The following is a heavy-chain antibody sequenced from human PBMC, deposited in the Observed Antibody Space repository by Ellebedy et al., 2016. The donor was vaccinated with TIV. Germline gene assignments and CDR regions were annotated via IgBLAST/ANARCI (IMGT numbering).Heavy chain of an antibody. Sequence: PGGSLRLSCAASEFNVSANYMNWVHQAPGKGLEWVSIIYSAGGTYYADSVKGRFTISRDNSKNTLYLQMNRLRAEDTAVYYCAKDLGSGWSTYYYYGMDVWGQGTTVTVSS. J-gene: IGHJ6*02. CDR3: AKDLGSGWSTYYYYGMDV. D-gene: IGHD6-19*01. CDR2: IYSAGGT. CDR1: EFNVSANY. V-gene: IGHV3-53*01.